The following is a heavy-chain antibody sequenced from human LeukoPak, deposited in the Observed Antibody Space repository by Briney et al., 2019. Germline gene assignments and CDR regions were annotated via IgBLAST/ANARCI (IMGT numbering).Heavy chain of an antibody. Sequence: ASVKVSCKASGYTFTGYYMHWVRQAPGQRLWWMGWITPNMDAPNYTQKFQGRVTMTRDTSISTAYMELSRLRSDDTAVYYCARVRSTDYYGSGSSPNNRPFDYWGQGTLVTVSS. CDR3: ARVRSTDYYGSGSSPNNRPFDY. J-gene: IGHJ4*02. CDR2: ITPNMDAP. V-gene: IGHV1-2*02. CDR1: GYTFTGYY. D-gene: IGHD3-10*01.